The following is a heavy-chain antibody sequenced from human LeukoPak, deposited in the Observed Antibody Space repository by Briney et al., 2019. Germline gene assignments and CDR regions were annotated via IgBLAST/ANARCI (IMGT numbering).Heavy chain of an antibody. D-gene: IGHD2-2*01. CDR3: AREYQLPKWNWFDP. V-gene: IGHV4-30-4*08. CDR2: IYYSGST. CDR1: GGSISSGDYY. J-gene: IGHJ5*02. Sequence: PSETLSLTCTVSGGSISSGDYYWSWIRQPPGKGLEWIGYIYYSGSTYYNPSLKSRVTISVDTSKNQFSLKLSSVTAADTDVYYCAREYQLPKWNWFDPWGQGTLVTVSS.